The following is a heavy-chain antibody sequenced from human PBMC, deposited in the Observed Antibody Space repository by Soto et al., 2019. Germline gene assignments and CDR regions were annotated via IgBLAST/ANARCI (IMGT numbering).Heavy chain of an antibody. CDR1: GFTFSSYS. Sequence: EVQLVESGGGLVQPGGSLRLSCADSGFTFSSYSMNWVRQAPGKGLEWVSYISSSSSTIYYADSVKGRFTISRDKAKNSLNLQMNSQRAEDTAVYYCASQSSEWLLFASWGQGTLVTVSS. CDR2: ISSSSSTI. D-gene: IGHD5-12*01. CDR3: ASQSSEWLLFAS. J-gene: IGHJ4*02. V-gene: IGHV3-48*01.